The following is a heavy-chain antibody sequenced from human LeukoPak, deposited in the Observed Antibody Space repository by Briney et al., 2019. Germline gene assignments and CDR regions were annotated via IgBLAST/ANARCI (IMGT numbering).Heavy chain of an antibody. D-gene: IGHD6-19*01. Sequence: PGGSLRLSCAASGFTFSSYAMHWVRQAPGEGLEWVAVISSDGSNKYYAGSVKGRFTISRDNSKNTLYLQMNSLRAEDTAVYYCAKVVAGTYYGMDVWGQGTTVTVSS. V-gene: IGHV3-30*18. CDR1: GFTFSSYA. CDR3: AKVVAGTYYGMDV. CDR2: ISSDGSNK. J-gene: IGHJ6*02.